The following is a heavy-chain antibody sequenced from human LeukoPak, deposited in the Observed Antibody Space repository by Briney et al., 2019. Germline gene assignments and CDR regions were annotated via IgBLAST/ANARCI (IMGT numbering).Heavy chain of an antibody. D-gene: IGHD6-13*01. J-gene: IGHJ6*03. CDR1: GFTFSNYE. V-gene: IGHV3-48*03. Sequence: GGSLRLSCAASGFTFSNYEMNWVRQAPGKGLEWISHISNTGDIIHYADSVEGRFTISRDNAKNSLYLQMNSLRAEDTAVYYCAKDATAAVGTVYMDVWGKGTTVTISS. CDR2: ISNTGDII. CDR3: AKDATAAVGTVYMDV.